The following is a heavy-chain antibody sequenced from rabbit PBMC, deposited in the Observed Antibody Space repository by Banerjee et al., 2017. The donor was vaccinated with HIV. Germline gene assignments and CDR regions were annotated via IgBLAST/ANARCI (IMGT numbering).Heavy chain of an antibody. D-gene: IGHD8-1*01. CDR1: GIDFSSYG. CDR3: ARDAGSSYDL. CDR2: INSNTGNT. V-gene: IGHV1S45*01. Sequence: QEQLVESGGGLVTLGGSLKLSCKASGIDFSSYGISWVRQAPGKGLEWIACINSNTGNTVYASWAKGRFTISRTSSTTVALQMTSLTAADTATYFCARDAGSSYDLWGPGTLVTVS. J-gene: IGHJ4*01.